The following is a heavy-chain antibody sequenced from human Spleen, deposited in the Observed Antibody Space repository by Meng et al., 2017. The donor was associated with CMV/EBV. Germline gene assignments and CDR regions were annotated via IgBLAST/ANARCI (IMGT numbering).Heavy chain of an antibody. J-gene: IGHJ5*01. CDR1: GDSIDSTSGGDYY. CDR2: VYRSGST. Sequence: SETLSLTCSVSGDSIDSTSGGDYYWSWIRRPPGKGLEWIGYVYRSGSTYYNPSLNSRVTISVDTSKNQFSLRLTSVTAADTAVYYCARYEYGDNLFDFWGQGSLVTVSS. V-gene: IGHV4-30-4*08. D-gene: IGHD4-17*01. CDR3: ARYEYGDNLFDF.